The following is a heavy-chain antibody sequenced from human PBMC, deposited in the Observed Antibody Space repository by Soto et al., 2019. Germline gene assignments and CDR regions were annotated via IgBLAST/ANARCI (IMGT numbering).Heavy chain of an antibody. CDR2: IKSDGSST. V-gene: IGHV3-74*01. J-gene: IGHJ5*02. CDR1: GFTFSSYW. Sequence: PGGSLRLSCAASGFTFSSYWMHWVRQGPGKGLVWVSRIKSDGSSTSYADSVKGRFTISRDNAKNTLYLQMDSLRADDTAVYYCARSNWFDPWGQGTVVTVSS. D-gene: IGHD3-10*01. CDR3: ARSNWFDP.